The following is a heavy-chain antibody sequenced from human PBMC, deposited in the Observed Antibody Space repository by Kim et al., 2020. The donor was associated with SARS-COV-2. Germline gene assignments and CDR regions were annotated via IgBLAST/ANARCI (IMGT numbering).Heavy chain of an antibody. D-gene: IGHD3-9*01. CDR3: AGYDILTGYYS. Sequence: SETLSLTCAVYGGSFSGYYWSWIRQPPGKGLEWIGEINHSGSTNYNPSLKSRVTISVDTSKNQFSLKLSSVTAADTAVYYCAGYDILTGYYSWSQGTLVT. CDR2: INHSGST. CDR1: GGSFSGYY. J-gene: IGHJ4*02. V-gene: IGHV4-34*01.